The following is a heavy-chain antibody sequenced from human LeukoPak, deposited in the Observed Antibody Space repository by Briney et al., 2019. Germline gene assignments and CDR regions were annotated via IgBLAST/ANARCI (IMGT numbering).Heavy chain of an antibody. J-gene: IGHJ1*01. D-gene: IGHD4-17*01. V-gene: IGHV1-69*06. CDR1: GGTFSSYA. Sequence: GASVKVSCKASGGTFSSYAISWVRQAPGQGLEWVGGITPIFGTANYAQKFQGRVTITADKSTSTAYMELSSLRSEDTAVYYCARDRVGEDYGDYGVQHWGQGTLVTVSS. CDR3: ARDRVGEDYGDYGVQH. CDR2: ITPIFGTA.